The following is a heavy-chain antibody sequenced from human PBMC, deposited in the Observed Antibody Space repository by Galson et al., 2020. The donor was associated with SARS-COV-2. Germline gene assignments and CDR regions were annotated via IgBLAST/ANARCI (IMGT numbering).Heavy chain of an antibody. Sequence: SETLSLTCAVYGGSFSGYYWSWIRQPPGKGLEWIGEINHSGSTNYNPSLKSRVTISVDTSKNQFSLKLSSVTAADTAVYYCARGDYDFWSGYSHFDYWGQGTLVTVAS. J-gene: IGHJ4*02. D-gene: IGHD3-3*01. CDR3: ARGDYDFWSGYSHFDY. CDR2: INHSGST. CDR1: GGSFSGYY. V-gene: IGHV4-34*01.